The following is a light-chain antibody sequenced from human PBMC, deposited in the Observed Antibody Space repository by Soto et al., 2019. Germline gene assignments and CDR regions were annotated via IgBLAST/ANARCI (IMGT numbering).Light chain of an antibody. CDR2: GAS. V-gene: IGKV3-15*01. CDR1: QSVRSN. CDR3: QQYNNWPPWT. J-gene: IGKJ1*01. Sequence: EIVLTQSPATLSVSPGESATLSCRASQSVRSNLAWYQQKPGQGPRLLIFGASTRATNIPARFSSSGSGAKFTLTISSLQSEDFAIYYCQQYNNWPPWTFGQGTKVDI.